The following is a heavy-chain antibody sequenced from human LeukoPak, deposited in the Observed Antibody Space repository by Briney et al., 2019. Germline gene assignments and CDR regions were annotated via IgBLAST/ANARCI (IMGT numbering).Heavy chain of an antibody. D-gene: IGHD6-19*01. CDR3: ARDGPGIAVAGN. J-gene: IGHJ4*01. Sequence: GSSVKVSCKASGGTFSSYAISWVRQAPGQGLEWMGGIIPIFGTANYAQKFQGRVTITTDESASTAYMELSSLRSEDTAVYYCARDGPGIAVAGNWGHGTLVTVSS. CDR1: GGTFSSYA. V-gene: IGHV1-69*05. CDR2: IIPIFGTA.